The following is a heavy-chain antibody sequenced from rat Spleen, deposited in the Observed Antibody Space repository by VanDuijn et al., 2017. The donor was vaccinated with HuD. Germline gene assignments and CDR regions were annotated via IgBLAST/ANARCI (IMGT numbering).Heavy chain of an antibody. CDR3: ARHTLDY. D-gene: IGHD1-4*01. J-gene: IGHJ2*01. V-gene: IGHV2-32*01. CDR2: MRSDGDT. Sequence: QVQLKESGPGLVQPSQTLSLTCTVSGFSLTSYHVHWVRQPPGKGLEWMGVMRSDGDTSYNSALKSRLSISRDTSKSQVFLKMNSLQPEDTGTYYCARHTLDYWGQGVMVTVSS. CDR1: GFSLTSYH.